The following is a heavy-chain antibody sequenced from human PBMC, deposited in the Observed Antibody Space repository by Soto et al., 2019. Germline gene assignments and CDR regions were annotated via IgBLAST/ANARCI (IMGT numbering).Heavy chain of an antibody. D-gene: IGHD4-17*01. Sequence: PGGSLRLSCAASGFTFSSYSMNWVRQAPGKGLEWVSSISSSSSHIYYADSVKGRFTISRDNAKNSLYLQMNSLRAEDTAVYYCARVYYGGSFEYWGQGTRVTVSS. CDR1: GFTFSSYS. J-gene: IGHJ4*02. V-gene: IGHV3-21*01. CDR3: ARVYYGGSFEY. CDR2: ISSSSSHI.